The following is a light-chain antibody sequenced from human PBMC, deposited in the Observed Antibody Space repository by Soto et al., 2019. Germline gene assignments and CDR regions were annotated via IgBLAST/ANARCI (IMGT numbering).Light chain of an antibody. CDR2: LEGSGSY. J-gene: IGLJ2*01. CDR1: SGHSSYI. V-gene: IGLV4-60*02. Sequence: QLVLTQSSSASASLGSSVKLTCTLSSGHSSYIIAWHQQQPGKAPRYLMKLEGSGSYNKGSGVPDRFSGSSSGADRYLTISTLQFADEADYYCETWDSNTRVFGGGTKLTVL. CDR3: ETWDSNTRV.